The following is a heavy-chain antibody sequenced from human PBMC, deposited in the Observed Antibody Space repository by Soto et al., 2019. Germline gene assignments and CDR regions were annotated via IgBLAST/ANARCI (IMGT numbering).Heavy chain of an antibody. CDR2: IYPGDSDT. V-gene: IGHV5-51*01. CDR1: GYSFTSYW. D-gene: IGHD6-13*01. CDR3: ARHVRGSSSWPYNWFDP. Sequence: GESLKISCNGSGYSFTSYWIGWVRQMPGKGLEWMGIIYPGDSDTRYSPSFQGQVTTSADKSISTAYLQWSNLKASDTAMYYCARHVRGSSSWPYNWFDPWGQGTLVTVYS. J-gene: IGHJ5*02.